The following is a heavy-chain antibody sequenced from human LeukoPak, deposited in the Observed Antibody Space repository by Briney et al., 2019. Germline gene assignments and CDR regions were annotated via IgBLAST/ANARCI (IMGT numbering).Heavy chain of an antibody. D-gene: IGHD1-26*01. CDR2: ITGDGFIT. CDR1: GFTFDDCS. V-gene: IGHV3-43*02. J-gene: IGHJ4*02. CDR3: AKDFSGVVGASID. Sequence: GGSLRLSCAASGFTFDDCSMHWVRQAPGKGLEWVSLITGDGFITHYADSVKGRFTISRDNSANSLYLQMNSLRTEDTALYYCAKDFSGVVGASIDWGREALVTVSS.